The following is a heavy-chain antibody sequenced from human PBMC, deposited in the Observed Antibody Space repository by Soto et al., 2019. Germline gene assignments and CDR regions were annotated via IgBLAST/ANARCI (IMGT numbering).Heavy chain of an antibody. CDR3: AHRVLRTVFGLVTTTAIYFDV. J-gene: IGHJ4*02. CDR2: SYWDDDK. Sequence: QITLNESGPTVVRPTETLTLTCRFSGFSLTTSGVGVGWLLQSPGKAPERLALSYWDDDKRYSASLKSRLTITKDTSKNQVVLTVSDLDPTDTATYYCAHRVLRTVFGLVTTTAIYFDVWGQGTPVAVSS. V-gene: IGHV2-5*02. CDR1: GFSLTTSGVG. D-gene: IGHD3-3*01.